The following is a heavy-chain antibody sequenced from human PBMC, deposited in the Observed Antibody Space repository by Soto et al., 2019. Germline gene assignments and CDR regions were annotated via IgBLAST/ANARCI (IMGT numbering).Heavy chain of an antibody. Sequence: PGGSLRLSCAAAGFTFSSYWMHWVRQAPGKGLVWVSRINSDGSSTSYADSVKGRFTISRDNAKNTLYLQMNSLRAEDTAVYYCARPYCSSTSCYVYYGMDVWSQGTTVTLSS. CDR3: ARPYCSSTSCYVYYGMDV. D-gene: IGHD2-2*01. CDR1: GFTFSSYW. V-gene: IGHV3-74*01. CDR2: INSDGSST. J-gene: IGHJ6*02.